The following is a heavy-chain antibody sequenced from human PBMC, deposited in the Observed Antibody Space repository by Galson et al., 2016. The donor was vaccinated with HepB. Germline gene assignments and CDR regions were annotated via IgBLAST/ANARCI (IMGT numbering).Heavy chain of an antibody. CDR2: IDWADDK. CDR1: GFSLNTSGMC. J-gene: IGHJ4*02. Sequence: PALVKPTQTLTLTCTFSGFSLNTSGMCVTWIRQPPGKALEWLALIDWADDKYYSTSLKTRLTISNDTSKNQVVLTMTTMDPVETATYYCARGSGWFEGLFSCWGQGTLVNVSS. V-gene: IGHV2-70*01. D-gene: IGHD6-19*01. CDR3: ARGSGWFEGLFSC.